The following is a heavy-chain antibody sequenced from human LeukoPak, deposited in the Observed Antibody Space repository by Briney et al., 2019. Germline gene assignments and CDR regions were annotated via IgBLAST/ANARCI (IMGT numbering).Heavy chain of an antibody. V-gene: IGHV4-39*07. CDR2: IYSSGGT. CDR3: ARFATQGDAFDI. J-gene: IGHJ3*02. CDR1: GGSISRSSYY. Sequence: SETLSLTCTVSGGSISRSSYYWGWIRQPPGKGLEWIGSIYSSGGTYYNPSLKSRVTISVDRSKNQFSLKLSSVTAADSAVYYCARFATQGDAFDIWGQGTMVTVSS. D-gene: IGHD5-24*01.